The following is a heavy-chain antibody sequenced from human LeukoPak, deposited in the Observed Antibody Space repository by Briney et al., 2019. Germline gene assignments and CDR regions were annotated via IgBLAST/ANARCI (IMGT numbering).Heavy chain of an antibody. CDR3: AREGPRRGYSYGTFDY. CDR1: GGSLSSYY. V-gene: IGHV4-59*01. CDR2: IYYSGST. J-gene: IGHJ4*02. Sequence: PSETLSLTCTVSGGSLSSYYWSWIRQPPGKGLEWIGYIYYSGSTNYNPSLKSRVTISVDTSKNQFSLKLSSVTAADTAVYYCAREGPRRGYSYGTFDYWGQGTLVTVSS. D-gene: IGHD5-18*01.